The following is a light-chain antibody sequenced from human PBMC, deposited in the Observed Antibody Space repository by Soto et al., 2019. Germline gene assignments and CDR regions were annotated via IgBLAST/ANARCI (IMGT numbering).Light chain of an antibody. CDR1: QSVSSH. CDR2: GAS. V-gene: IGKV3-15*01. Sequence: EIVMTQCPATLSVSPGERATLSCSASQSVSSHLSWYQQKPGQAPRLLIYGASTRATGIPARFSGSRSGSELTLTIISLQSEDYAVYYCQQYNHCPPITFGQGTRLEIK. CDR3: QQYNHCPPIT. J-gene: IGKJ5*01.